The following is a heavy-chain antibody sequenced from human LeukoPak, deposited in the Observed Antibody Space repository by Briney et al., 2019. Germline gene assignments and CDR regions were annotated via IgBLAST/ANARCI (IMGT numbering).Heavy chain of an antibody. J-gene: IGHJ6*02. CDR2: IIPILGIA. V-gene: IGHV1-69*02. Sequence: SVKVSRKASGGTFSSYTISWVRQAPGQGLEWMGRIIPILGIANYAQKFQGRVTITADKSTSTAYMELSSLRSEDTAVFYCARGHQPPYYGMDVWGQGTTVTVSS. CDR1: GGTFSSYT. CDR3: ARGHQPPYYGMDV.